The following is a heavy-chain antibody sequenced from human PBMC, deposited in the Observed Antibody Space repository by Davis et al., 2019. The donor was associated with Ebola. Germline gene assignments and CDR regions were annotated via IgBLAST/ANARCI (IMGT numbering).Heavy chain of an antibody. Sequence: GESLKISCAASGFTFSSNSMNWVRQAPGKGLEWVSFISSSSNYIYYVDSVKGRFTISRDNAKNSLYLQMNSLRAEDTAVYYCARYGSGGDYGMDVWGQGTTVTVSS. CDR3: ARYGSGGDYGMDV. V-gene: IGHV3-21*04. CDR2: ISSSSNYI. D-gene: IGHD3-10*01. J-gene: IGHJ6*02. CDR1: GFTFSSNS.